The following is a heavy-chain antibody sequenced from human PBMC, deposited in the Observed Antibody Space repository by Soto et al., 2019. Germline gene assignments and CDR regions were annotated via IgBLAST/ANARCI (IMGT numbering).Heavy chain of an antibody. D-gene: IGHD1-1*01. CDR2: IYATGTT. V-gene: IGHV4-4*07. Sequence: SETLSLTCTVSGASISGFYWSWIRKSAGKGLEWTGRIYATGTTDYNPSLKSRVMMSVDTSKKQFSLKLRSVTAADTAVYYRVRDGTKTLRDWFDPWGQGISVTVSS. J-gene: IGHJ5*02. CDR3: VRDGTKTLRDWFDP. CDR1: GASISGFY.